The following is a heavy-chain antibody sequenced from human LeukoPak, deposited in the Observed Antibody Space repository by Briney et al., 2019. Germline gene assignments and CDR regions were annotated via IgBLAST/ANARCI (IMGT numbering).Heavy chain of an antibody. CDR2: ISSSVASI. J-gene: IGHJ4*02. CDR3: VKGAQQWLPQTYFDS. Sequence: GGPLRLSCAPSGFTFSEFYMAWIRQPPGKGLEWISSISSSVASIYYAGSVRGRFTISRDNAKTSVSLQMNSLRAEDTAVYYCVKGAQQWLPQTYFDSWGQGTLVTVSS. V-gene: IGHV3-11*01. D-gene: IGHD6-19*01. CDR1: GFTFSEFY.